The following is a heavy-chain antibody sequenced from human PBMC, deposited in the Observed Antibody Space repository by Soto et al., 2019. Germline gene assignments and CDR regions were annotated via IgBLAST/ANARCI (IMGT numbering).Heavy chain of an antibody. D-gene: IGHD4-17*01. CDR2: ISWNSGSI. Sequence: EVQLVESGGGLVQPGRSLRLSCAASGFTFDDYAMHWVRQAPGKGLEWVSGISWNSGSIGYADSVKGRFTISRDNAKNSLYLQMNSLRAEDTALYYCATSKKTTVTTILDYWGQGTLVTVSS. CDR3: ATSKKTTVTTILDY. J-gene: IGHJ4*02. V-gene: IGHV3-9*01. CDR1: GFTFDDYA.